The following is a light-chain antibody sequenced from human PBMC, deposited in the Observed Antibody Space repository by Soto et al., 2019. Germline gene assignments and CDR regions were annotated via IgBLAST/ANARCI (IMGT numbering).Light chain of an antibody. Sequence: DIVMNQSPDSLAVSLGARATINCKSSQSVLYSSNNKNYLALYQQKPGQPPKLLIYWASTRESGVPDRFGGSGAVTEFTHTVSSLPAEDVAVYNCQQYYSTPPYTFRQGTKLEIK. CDR3: QQYYSTPPYT. V-gene: IGKV4-1*01. J-gene: IGKJ2*01. CDR2: WAS. CDR1: QSVLYSSNNKNY.